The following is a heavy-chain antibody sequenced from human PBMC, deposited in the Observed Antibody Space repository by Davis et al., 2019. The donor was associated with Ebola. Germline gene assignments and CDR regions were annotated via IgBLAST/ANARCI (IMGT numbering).Heavy chain of an antibody. CDR1: GFTFSSYS. V-gene: IGHV3-21*04. D-gene: IGHD3-3*01. Sequence: GGSLRLSCAASGFTFSSYSMNWVRQAPGKGLEWVSSISSSSSYIYYADSVKGRFTISRDNAKNPLYLQMNSLRAEDTAVYYCAKDIRARAFGVVLDVWGKGTTVTVSS. CDR2: ISSSSSYI. CDR3: AKDIRARAFGVVLDV. J-gene: IGHJ6*04.